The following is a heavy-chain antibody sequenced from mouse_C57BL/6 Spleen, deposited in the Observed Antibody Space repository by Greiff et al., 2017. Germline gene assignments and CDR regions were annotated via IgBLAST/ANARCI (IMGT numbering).Heavy chain of an antibody. Sequence: VQLQQPGAELVKPGASVKLSCKASGYTFTSYWMQWVKQRPGQGLEWIGEIDPSDSYTNYNQKFKGKATLTVDTSSSTAYMQLSSLTSEDSAVYYCARRGLLWGQGTTLTVSS. CDR1: GYTFTSYW. J-gene: IGHJ2*01. CDR3: ARRGLL. D-gene: IGHD2-3*01. CDR2: IDPSDSYT. V-gene: IGHV1-50*01.